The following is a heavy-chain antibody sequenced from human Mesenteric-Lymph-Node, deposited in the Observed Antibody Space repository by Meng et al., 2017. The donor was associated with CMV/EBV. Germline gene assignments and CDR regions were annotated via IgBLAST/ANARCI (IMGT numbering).Heavy chain of an antibody. CDR1: GFIFSTYS. V-gene: IGHV3-48*04. Sequence: GGSLRLSCVASGFIFSTYSMIWVRQAPGKGLEWVSFIHSVGDTIYYADSVRGRFTVSRDNAKNSLYLQMNSLRAEDTAVYYCARYPGDYWGQGTLVTVSS. J-gene: IGHJ4*02. CDR3: ARYPGDY. CDR2: IHSVGDTI.